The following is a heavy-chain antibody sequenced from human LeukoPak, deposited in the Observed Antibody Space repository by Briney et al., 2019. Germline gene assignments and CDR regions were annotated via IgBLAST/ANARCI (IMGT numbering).Heavy chain of an antibody. D-gene: IGHD4-17*01. V-gene: IGHV4-31*03. CDR3: ARIRATVTTKQFDY. CDR1: GGSISSGGYY. CDR2: IYYSGST. Sequence: PSETLSLTCTVSGGSISSGGYYWSWIRQHPGEGLEWIGYIYYSGSTYYNPSLKSRVTISVDTSKNQFSLKLSSVTAADTAVYYCARIRATVTTKQFDYWGQGTLVTVSS. J-gene: IGHJ4*02.